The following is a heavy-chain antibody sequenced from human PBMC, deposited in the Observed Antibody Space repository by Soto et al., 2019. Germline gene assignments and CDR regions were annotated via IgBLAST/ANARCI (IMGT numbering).Heavy chain of an antibody. V-gene: IGHV1-69*01. J-gene: IGHJ4*02. D-gene: IGHD3-22*01. CDR3: ASYLPEIVVVTQGGFDY. CDR2: IIPIFGTA. CDR1: GGTFSSYA. Sequence: QVQLVQSGAEVKKPGSSVKVSCKASGGTFSSYAISWVRQAPGQGLEWMGGIIPIFGTANYAQKFQGRVTITADESTSTGYMELSSLRSEDTAVYYCASYLPEIVVVTQGGFDYGGQGTLVTVSS.